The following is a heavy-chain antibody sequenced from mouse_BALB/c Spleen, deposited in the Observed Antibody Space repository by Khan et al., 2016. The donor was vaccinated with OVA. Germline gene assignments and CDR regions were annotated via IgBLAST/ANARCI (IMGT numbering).Heavy chain of an antibody. CDR3: TRGYGNYVRYYFDY. Sequence: EVQLQQSGPELEKPGASVKISCKASGYSFIGYNMNWVKQSNGKSLEWIGNIDPYYGGATYNQKFKGKATLTVDKSSSTAYMQLKSLTSEDSAVYYCTRGYGNYVRYYFDYWGQGTTLTVSS. CDR2: IDPYYGGA. CDR1: GYSFIGYN. D-gene: IGHD2-10*02. V-gene: IGHV1-39*01. J-gene: IGHJ2*01.